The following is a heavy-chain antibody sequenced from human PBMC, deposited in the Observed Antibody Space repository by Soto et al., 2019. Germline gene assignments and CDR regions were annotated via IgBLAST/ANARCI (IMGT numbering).Heavy chain of an antibody. CDR2: INPSGGST. V-gene: IGHV1-46*01. J-gene: IGHJ2*01. CDR3: ARDFLQYELLIRDCRPVSACLLNRFSDL. D-gene: IGHD2-2*01. Sequence: GQGLEWMGIINPSGGSTSYAQKFQGRVTMARDTCTSTVYMELSSLRSEDTAVYYCARDFLQYELLIRDCRPVSACLLNRFSDL.